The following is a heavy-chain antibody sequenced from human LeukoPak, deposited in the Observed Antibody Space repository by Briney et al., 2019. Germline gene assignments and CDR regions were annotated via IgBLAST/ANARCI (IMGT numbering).Heavy chain of an antibody. J-gene: IGHJ4*02. Sequence: GGSLRLSCAASGVTVSSNHMSWVRQAPGKGLECVSVIYSGGTTKYADSVKGRFTIFRDNSKNTVHLQMNSLRVEDTAVYYCARDYYCSGGSCLYFDYWGQGTLVTVSS. D-gene: IGHD2-15*01. CDR2: IYSGGTT. CDR1: GVTVSSNH. V-gene: IGHV3-66*01. CDR3: ARDYYCSGGSCLYFDY.